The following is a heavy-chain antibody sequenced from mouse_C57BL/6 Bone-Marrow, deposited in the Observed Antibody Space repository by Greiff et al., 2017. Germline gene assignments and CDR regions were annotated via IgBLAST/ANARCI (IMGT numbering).Heavy chain of an antibody. CDR1: GYTFTDYY. CDR3: ARSTYFINPFAY. D-gene: IGHD2-5*01. CDR2: INPYNGGT. V-gene: IGHV1-19*01. Sequence: VQLKESGPVLVKPGASVKMSCKASGYTFTDYYMNWVKQSHGKSLEWIGVINPYNGGTSYNQKFKGKATLTVDKSSSTAYMELNSLASEDSAVYSCARSTYFINPFAYWGQGTLVTVSA. J-gene: IGHJ3*01.